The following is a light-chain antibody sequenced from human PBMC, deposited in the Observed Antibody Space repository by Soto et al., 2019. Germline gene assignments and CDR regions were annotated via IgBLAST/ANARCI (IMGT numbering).Light chain of an antibody. CDR3: CSYAGGYSYV. V-gene: IGLV2-14*01. CDR2: DVR. CDR1: SRDVGGYNY. Sequence: QSVMTQPASVSGSPGQSITISWTGTSRDVGGYNYVSWYQQHPGKAPKLMIYDVRNRPSGVSNRFSGSKSGNTASLTISGLQAEDEADYYCCSYAGGYSYVFGTGTKVTVL. J-gene: IGLJ1*01.